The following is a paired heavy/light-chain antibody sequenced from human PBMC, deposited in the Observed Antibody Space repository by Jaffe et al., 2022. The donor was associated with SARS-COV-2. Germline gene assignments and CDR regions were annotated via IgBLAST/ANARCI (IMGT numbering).Heavy chain of an antibody. D-gene: IGHD3-22*01. V-gene: IGHV4-61*02. CDR1: GGSISSGSYY. Sequence: QVQLQESGPGLVKPSQTLSLTCTVSGGSISSGSYYWSWIRQPAGKGLEWIGRIYTSGSTNYNPSLKSRVTISVDTSKNQFSLKLSSVTAADTAVYYCARENPRNYYDSSGPTPDFDYWGQGTLVTVSS. J-gene: IGHJ4*02. CDR3: ARENPRNYYDSSGPTPDFDY. CDR2: IYTSGST.
Light chain of an antibody. CDR3: AAWDDSLKRV. J-gene: IGLJ1*01. CDR1: SSNIGSNT. CDR2: SNN. V-gene: IGLV1-44*01. Sequence: QSVLTQPPSASGTPGQRVTISCSGSSSNIGSNTVNWYQQLPGTAPKLLIYSNNQRPSGVPDRFSGSKSGTSASLAISGLQSEDEADYYCAAWDDSLKRVFGTGTKVTVL.